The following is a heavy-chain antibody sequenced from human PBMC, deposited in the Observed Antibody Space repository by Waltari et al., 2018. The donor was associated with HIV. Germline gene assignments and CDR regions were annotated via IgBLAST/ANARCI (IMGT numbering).Heavy chain of an antibody. Sequence: QIRLFQSDHAVRKPGASVTISCKTSGYPFINYHVTWVRQSLGQRLDWMGGNTGDTANTNYARGPQGGVTPTPDAAAATAYLEIRDLRPDDTAMYFCTRGNIWGSYRYFDYWGPGTLVTVS. CDR3: TRGNIWGSYRYFDY. CDR2: NTGDTANT. V-gene: IGHV1-18*01. J-gene: IGHJ4*02. D-gene: IGHD3-16*02. CDR1: GYPFINYH.